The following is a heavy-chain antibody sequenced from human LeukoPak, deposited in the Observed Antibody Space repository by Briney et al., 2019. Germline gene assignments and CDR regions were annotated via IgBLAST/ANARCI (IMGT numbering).Heavy chain of an antibody. D-gene: IGHD4-17*01. CDR3: AKDRPVTRAPNWFDP. Sequence: GGSLRLSCAASGFTFSSYGMHWVRQAPGKGLEWVAVIWYDGSNKYYADSVKGRFTISRDNPKNTLYLQMNSLRAEDTAVYYCAKDRPVTRAPNWFDPWGQGTLVTVSS. CDR2: IWYDGSNK. CDR1: GFTFSSYG. J-gene: IGHJ5*02. V-gene: IGHV3-33*06.